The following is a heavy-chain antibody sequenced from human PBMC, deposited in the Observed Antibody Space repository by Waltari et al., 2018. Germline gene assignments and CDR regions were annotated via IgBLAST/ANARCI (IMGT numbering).Heavy chain of an antibody. CDR1: GFTVSSYA. J-gene: IGHJ4*02. Sequence: QVQLVESGGGVVQPGRSLRLSWSASGFTVSSYAMHWVRQAPGKGLGWVAVISYDGSNKYYADSVKGRFTISRDNSKNTLYLQMNSLRAEDTAVYYCARGEWELLVGRIDYWGQGTLVTVSS. CDR2: ISYDGSNK. V-gene: IGHV3-30-3*01. D-gene: IGHD1-26*01. CDR3: ARGEWELLVGRIDY.